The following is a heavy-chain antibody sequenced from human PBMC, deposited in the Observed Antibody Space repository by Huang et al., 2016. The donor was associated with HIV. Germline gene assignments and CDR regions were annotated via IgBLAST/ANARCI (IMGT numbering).Heavy chain of an antibody. V-gene: IGHV1-18*01. CDR3: ARDHWYPLQNWFDL. CDR1: GYIFTKYG. Sequence: QVELVQSGAEVKRPGASVRVSCQAAGYIFTKYGINWVRQAPGKGIEWMGWISAYNGNTNYAEKCQGRGTLTRDTSATTAYMELRDVTSADTAVYYCARDHWYPLQNWFDLWGQGTLVTVSS. J-gene: IGHJ5*01. CDR2: ISAYNGNT. D-gene: IGHD1-1*01.